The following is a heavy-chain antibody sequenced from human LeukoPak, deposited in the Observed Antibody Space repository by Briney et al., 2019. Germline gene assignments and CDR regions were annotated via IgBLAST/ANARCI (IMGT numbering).Heavy chain of an antibody. CDR2: IYHSGST. D-gene: IGHD1-26*01. CDR3: ARGAGNYLPRALDY. CDR1: GGSVTSDNW. J-gene: IGHJ4*02. Sequence: SETLSLTCAVSGGSVTSDNWWSWVRPPPGKGLEWIAEIYHSGSTNYNPSLKSRVTISVDKSENHLSLNLNSVTAADTAVYYCARGAGNYLPRALDYWGQGTLVTVSP. V-gene: IGHV4-4*02.